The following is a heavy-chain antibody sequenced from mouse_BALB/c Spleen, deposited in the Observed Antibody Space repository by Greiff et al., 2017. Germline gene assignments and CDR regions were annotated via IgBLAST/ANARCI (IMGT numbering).Heavy chain of an antibody. V-gene: IGHV1-7*01. D-gene: IGHD1-1*01. Sequence: QVQLQQSGAELAKPGASVKMSCKASGYTFTSYWMHWVKQRPGQGLEWIGYINPSTGYTEYNQKFKDKATLTADKSSSTAYMQRSSLTSEDSAVYYCARPLITTVAAGARDYWGQGTSVTVSS. CDR2: INPSTGYT. CDR3: ARPLITTVAAGARDY. J-gene: IGHJ4*01. CDR1: GYTFTSYW.